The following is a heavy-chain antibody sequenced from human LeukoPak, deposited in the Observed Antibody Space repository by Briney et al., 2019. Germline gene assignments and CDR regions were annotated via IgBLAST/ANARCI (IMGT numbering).Heavy chain of an antibody. CDR2: INSDGSIT. CDR1: GLTFSNYW. V-gene: IGHV3-74*01. CDR3: ARDNYHDH. J-gene: IGHJ4*02. Sequence: GGSLRLSCAASGLTFSNYWMHWVRQAPGKGLVWVSRINSDGSITDYADSVKGRFTISRDNAKNTLYLQMNSLRAEDTSVYFCARDNYHDHWGQGSLVTVSS.